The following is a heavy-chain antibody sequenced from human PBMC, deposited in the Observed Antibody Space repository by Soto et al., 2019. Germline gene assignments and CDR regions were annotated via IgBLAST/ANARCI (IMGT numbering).Heavy chain of an antibody. Sequence: PGESLKISCAASGFTFSSYGMHWVRQAPGKGLEWVAVIWYDGSNKYYADSVKGRFTISRDNSMNTLYLQMNSLRAEDTAVYYCAREVGDYFDYWGQGTLVTVSS. CDR1: GFTFSSYG. CDR3: AREVGDYFDY. J-gene: IGHJ4*02. V-gene: IGHV3-33*01. CDR2: IWYDGSNK.